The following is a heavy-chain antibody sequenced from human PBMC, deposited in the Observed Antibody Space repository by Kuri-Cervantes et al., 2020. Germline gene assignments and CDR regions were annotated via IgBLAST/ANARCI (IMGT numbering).Heavy chain of an antibody. CDR1: GGSISPYY. CDR2: FCHSGDT. CDR3: ARGGRGATANYYYGMDV. J-gene: IGHJ6*01. Sequence: GSLRLSCTVSGGSISPYYWSWIRQFPGKGLEWIAYFCHSGDTQFNPSLRSRVTISVDTSKNQFSLKLSSVTAADTAVYYCARGGRGATANYYYGMDVWGQGTTVTGYS. V-gene: IGHV4-59*01. D-gene: IGHD1-26*01.